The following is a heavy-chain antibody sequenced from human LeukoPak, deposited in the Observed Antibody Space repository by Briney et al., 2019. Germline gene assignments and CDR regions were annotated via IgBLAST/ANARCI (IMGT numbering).Heavy chain of an antibody. CDR2: ITYDGSTK. J-gene: IGHJ5*02. CDR3: ARDPDTTVTTGDWFDP. CDR1: GFTFSSYA. V-gene: IGHV3-30*04. Sequence: GSLRLSCAASGFTFSSYAMHWFRQAPGKGLEWVAVITYDGSTKYYADSVKGRFTISRDNSKNPLYLQMNSLRAEDTAVYYCARDPDTTVTTGDWFDPWGQGTLVTVSS. D-gene: IGHD4-17*01.